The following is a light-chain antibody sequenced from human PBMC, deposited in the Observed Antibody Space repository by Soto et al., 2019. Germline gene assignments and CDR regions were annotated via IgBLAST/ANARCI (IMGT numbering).Light chain of an antibody. CDR2: DAF. CDR1: QGIGSN. V-gene: IGKV3-15*01. CDR3: QQYNKWPPIT. J-gene: IGKJ5*01. Sequence: EIVLTQSPGTLSLSPGERATLSCRASQGIGSNLAWYQQKPGQAPRLLIYDAFTRATGIPDRFSGSGSGTEFSLTINYLQSEDYAVYYCQQYNKWPPITFGQGTRLEIK.